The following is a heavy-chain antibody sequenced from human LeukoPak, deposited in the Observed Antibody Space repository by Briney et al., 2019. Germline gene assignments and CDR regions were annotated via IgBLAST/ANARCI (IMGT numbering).Heavy chain of an antibody. J-gene: IGHJ4*02. CDR2: IYYSGTT. CDR1: GGSIISYY. Sequence: SETLSLTCTVSGGSIISYYWSWVRQPPGKGLEWIGYIYYSGTTNYSPSPKSRLTISVDTSKNQFSLKLTSATAADTAVYYCARQNPAAAGQGLDYWGQGTLVTVSS. D-gene: IGHD6-13*01. V-gene: IGHV4-59*08. CDR3: ARQNPAAAGQGLDY.